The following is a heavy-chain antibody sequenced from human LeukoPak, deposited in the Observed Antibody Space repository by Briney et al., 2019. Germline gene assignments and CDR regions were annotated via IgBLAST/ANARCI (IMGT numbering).Heavy chain of an antibody. Sequence: SETLSLTCTVSGGSISTTSYYWDWVRQPPGKGLEWIGSIFYSGTTYYNPSRTSRLTMSVDTSKNQFSLELNSVIAADTAVYYCARHLMREVLTASHFDYWGQGTLVTVSS. V-gene: IGHV4-39*01. D-gene: IGHD3-9*01. J-gene: IGHJ4*02. CDR1: GGSISTTSYY. CDR2: IFYSGTT. CDR3: ARHLMREVLTASHFDY.